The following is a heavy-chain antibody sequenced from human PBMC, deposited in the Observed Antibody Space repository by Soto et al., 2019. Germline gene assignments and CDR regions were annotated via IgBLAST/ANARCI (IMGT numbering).Heavy chain of an antibody. Sequence: SLRLSCAASGFTFSNAWMSWVRQAPGKGLEWVGRIKSKTDGGTTDYAAPVKGRFTISRDDSKNTLYLQMNSLKTEDTAVYYCTTESTAYYYDSSGALDYWGQGTLVTVSS. CDR2: IKSKTDGGTT. CDR1: GFTFSNAW. CDR3: TTESTAYYYDSSGALDY. V-gene: IGHV3-15*01. J-gene: IGHJ4*02. D-gene: IGHD3-22*01.